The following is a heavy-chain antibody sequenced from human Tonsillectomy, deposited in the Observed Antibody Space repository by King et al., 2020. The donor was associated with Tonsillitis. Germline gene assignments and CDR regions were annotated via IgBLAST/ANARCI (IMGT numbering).Heavy chain of an antibody. D-gene: IGHD6-13*01. Sequence: VTLKESGPTLVKPPQTLTLTCTFSGFSLSTGGVGVGWIRQPPGKALEWLALIYWDDDKRYSPSLKSRLTITKDTSKNQVVLTMTNMDPVDTATYYCSHRLRGYAAAGPALEYWGQGILVTVSS. J-gene: IGHJ4*02. CDR1: GFSLSTGGVG. V-gene: IGHV2-5*02. CDR3: SHRLRGYAAAGPALEY. CDR2: IYWDDDK.